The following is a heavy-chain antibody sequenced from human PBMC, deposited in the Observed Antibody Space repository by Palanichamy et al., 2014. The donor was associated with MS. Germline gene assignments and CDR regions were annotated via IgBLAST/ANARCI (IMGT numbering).Heavy chain of an antibody. D-gene: IGHD5-18*01. CDR1: GYTFTGYY. CDR3: ARRGSYGYDY. CDR2: IDRHSDGT. V-gene: IGHV1-2*02. J-gene: IGHJ4*02. Sequence: QVQLVQSGAEVKKSGASVKVSCKTSGYTFTGYYIHWVRQAPGQGLEWMGWIDRHSDGTNYAQKFEGRVTMTRDTSISTAYMELSTLRSDDTAVYYCARRGSYGYDYWGQGTLVTVSS.